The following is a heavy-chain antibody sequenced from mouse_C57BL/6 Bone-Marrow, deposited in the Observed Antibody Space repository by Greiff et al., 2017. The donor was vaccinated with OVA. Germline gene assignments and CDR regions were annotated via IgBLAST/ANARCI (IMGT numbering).Heavy chain of an antibody. CDR2: ISSGGDYI. CDR1: GFTFSSYA. Sequence: EVKLMESGEGLVKPGGSLKLSCAASGFTFSSYAMSWVRQTPEKRLEWVAYISSGGDYIYYADTVKGRFTISRDNARNTLYLQMCSLKSEDTAMYYCTRVHWAFDSWGQGTTLTFSS. J-gene: IGHJ2*01. D-gene: IGHD4-1*01. CDR3: TRVHWAFDS. V-gene: IGHV5-9-1*02.